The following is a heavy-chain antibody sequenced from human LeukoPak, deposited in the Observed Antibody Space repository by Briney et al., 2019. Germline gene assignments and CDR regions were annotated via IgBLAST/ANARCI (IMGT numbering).Heavy chain of an antibody. V-gene: IGHV3-48*03. CDR2: ISSSGSTI. Sequence: PGGSLRLSCAASGFTFSSYEMNWVRQAPGKGLEWVSYISSSGSTIYYADSVKGRFTISRDNAKNSLYLQVNSLRAEDTAVYYCGRSSYRYSGSYGGGDYWGQGTLVTVSS. J-gene: IGHJ4*02. CDR1: GFTFSSYE. D-gene: IGHD1-26*01. CDR3: GRSSYRYSGSYGGGDY.